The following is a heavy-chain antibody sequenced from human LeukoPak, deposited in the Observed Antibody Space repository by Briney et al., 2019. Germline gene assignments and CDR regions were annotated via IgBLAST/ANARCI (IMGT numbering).Heavy chain of an antibody. V-gene: IGHV1-2*02. Sequence: ASVTVSCTASGYTFTGYYMHRVRQAPGQGLEWMGWINPNSGGTNYAQKFQGRVTMTRDTSISTAYMELSRLRSDDTAVYYCARTSGDMVRGVIDYYYYGMDVWGQGTTVTVSS. J-gene: IGHJ6*02. D-gene: IGHD3-10*01. CDR1: GYTFTGYY. CDR3: ARTSGDMVRGVIDYYYYGMDV. CDR2: INPNSGGT.